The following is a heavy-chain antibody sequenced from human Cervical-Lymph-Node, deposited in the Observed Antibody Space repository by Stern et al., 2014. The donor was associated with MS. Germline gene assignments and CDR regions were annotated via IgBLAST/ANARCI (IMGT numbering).Heavy chain of an antibody. Sequence: QLVQSGPEVKKPGTSVKVSCKASGFTFTSSAVQWVRQARGQRLEWIGWIVVGSGNTNYAQKFQERVTITRDMSTSKAYMELSSLRSEDTAVYYCAADQDYGDYGDLFDYWGQGTLVTVSS. CDR1: GFTFTSSA. CDR2: IVVGSGNT. J-gene: IGHJ4*02. V-gene: IGHV1-58*01. CDR3: AADQDYGDYGDLFDY. D-gene: IGHD4-17*01.